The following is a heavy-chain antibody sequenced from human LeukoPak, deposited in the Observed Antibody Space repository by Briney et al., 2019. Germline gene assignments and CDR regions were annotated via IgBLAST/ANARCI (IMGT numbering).Heavy chain of an antibody. CDR3: ARDDTVTTRGGFID. CDR2: IKQDGSEK. Sequence: AGSLRLSCAASGFTFSSYWMSWVRQAPGKGLEWVANIKQDGSEKYYVDSVKGRFTISRDNAKNSLYLQMNSLRAEDTAVYYCARDDTVTTRGGFIDWGQGTLVTVSS. V-gene: IGHV3-7*01. CDR1: GFTFSSYW. D-gene: IGHD4-17*01. J-gene: IGHJ4*02.